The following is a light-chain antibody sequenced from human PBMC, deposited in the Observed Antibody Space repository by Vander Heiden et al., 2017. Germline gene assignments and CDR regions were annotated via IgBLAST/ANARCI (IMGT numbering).Light chain of an antibody. V-gene: IGLV3-1*01. CDR3: QAWDSSTWV. CDR1: KLGDKY. Sequence: SYELTHPPSVSVSPVQTASITCSGEKLGDKYACWYQQKPGQSPVLVIYQDSKRPSGIPERFSGSNSGNTATLTISGTQAMDEADYYCQAWDSSTWVFGGGTKLTVL. CDR2: QDS. J-gene: IGLJ3*02.